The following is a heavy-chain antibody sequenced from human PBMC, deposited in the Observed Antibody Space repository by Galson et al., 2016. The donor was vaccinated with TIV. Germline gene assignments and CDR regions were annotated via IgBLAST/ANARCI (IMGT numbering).Heavy chain of an antibody. Sequence: SLRLSCAASGFTFSTYEMSWVRQAPGKGLEWVFTTAGSTIYSADSLKGRFTISRDNAKNSLYLQMNSLRAEDTAVYYCARSLKCTNTTCPEACFDYWGQGTQVTVSS. CDR2: TAGSTI. CDR1: GFTFSTYE. V-gene: IGHV3-48*03. J-gene: IGHJ4*02. CDR3: ARSLKCTNTTCPEACFDY. D-gene: IGHD2-2*01.